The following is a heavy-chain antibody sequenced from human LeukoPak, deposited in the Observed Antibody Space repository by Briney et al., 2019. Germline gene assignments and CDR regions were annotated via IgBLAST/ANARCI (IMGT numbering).Heavy chain of an antibody. J-gene: IGHJ3*02. Sequence: ASVKVSCKASGVTFSSYAISWVRQAPGQGLEWMGGIIPIFGTANYAQKFQGRVTITADESTSTAYMELSSLRSEDTAVYYCARGLGLGAFDIWGQGTMVTVSS. V-gene: IGHV1-69*13. CDR3: ARGLGLGAFDI. CDR2: IIPIFGTA. D-gene: IGHD3-22*01. CDR1: GVTFSSYA.